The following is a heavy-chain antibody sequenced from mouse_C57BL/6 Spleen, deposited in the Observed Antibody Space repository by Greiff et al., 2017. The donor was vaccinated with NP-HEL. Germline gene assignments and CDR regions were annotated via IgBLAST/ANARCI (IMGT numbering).Heavy chain of an antibody. D-gene: IGHD1-1*01. Sequence: EVQLVESGGDLVKPGGSLKLSCAASGFTFSSYGMSWVRQTPDKRLEWVATISSGGSYTYYPDSVKGRFTISRDNAKNTLYLQMSSLKSEDTAMYYCARDYGSFAMDYWGQGTSVTVSS. CDR1: GFTFSSYG. J-gene: IGHJ4*01. CDR3: ARDYGSFAMDY. CDR2: ISSGGSYT. V-gene: IGHV5-6*01.